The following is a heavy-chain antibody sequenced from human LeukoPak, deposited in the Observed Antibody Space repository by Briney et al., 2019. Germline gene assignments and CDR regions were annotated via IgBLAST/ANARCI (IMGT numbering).Heavy chain of an antibody. V-gene: IGHV1-8*01. CDR3: ARVKYNWNDIFENWFDP. CDR1: GYTFTSFE. CDR2: MNYNSGNT. J-gene: IGHJ5*02. D-gene: IGHD1-1*01. Sequence: GASVKVSCKASGYTFTSFEINWVRQATGQGLEWMGWMNYNSGNTGYAQKFQGRVIMTRNISISTAYMELSSLRSEDSAVYYCARVKYNWNDIFENWFDPWGQGTLVTVSS.